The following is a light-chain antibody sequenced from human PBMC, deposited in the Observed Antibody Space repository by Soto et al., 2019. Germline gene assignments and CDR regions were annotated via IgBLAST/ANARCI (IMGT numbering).Light chain of an antibody. Sequence: ELVLTQSPGTLSLSPGEIATLSCRASQSVSSSYLAWYQQKPGQAPRLLIYGASSRATGIPDRFSGSGSGTDFTLTISRLEPEDFAVYSCQQYGSSPRTFGGGTNVEIK. CDR1: QSVSSSY. J-gene: IGKJ4*01. V-gene: IGKV3-20*01. CDR2: GAS. CDR3: QQYGSSPRT.